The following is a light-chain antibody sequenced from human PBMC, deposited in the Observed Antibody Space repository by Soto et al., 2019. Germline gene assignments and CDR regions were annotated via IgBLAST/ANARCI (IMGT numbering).Light chain of an antibody. J-gene: IGKJ1*01. Sequence: DIQMTQSPSSLSASVGDRVTITCRARQSISSYLNWYQQKPGKAPKLLIYAASSLQSGVPSRFSGSGSGTDFTLTISSLQPEDFATYYCQQSYNTLGTFGQGTKVDIK. V-gene: IGKV1-39*01. CDR3: QQSYNTLGT. CDR2: AAS. CDR1: QSISSY.